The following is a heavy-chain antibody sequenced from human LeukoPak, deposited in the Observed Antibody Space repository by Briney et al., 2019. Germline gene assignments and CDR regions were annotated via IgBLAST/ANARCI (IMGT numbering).Heavy chain of an antibody. D-gene: IGHD2-2*01. CDR3: ARETDGVQYLGGAFDI. V-gene: IGHV3-33*08. J-gene: IGHJ3*02. CDR1: GFTFSSYA. CDR2: IWYDGSNK. Sequence: PGGSLRLSCAASGFTFSSYAMHWVRQAPGKGLEWVAVIWYDGSNKYYADSVKGRFTISRDNSKNTLYLQMNSLRAEDTAVYYCARETDGVQYLGGAFDIWGQGTMVTVSS.